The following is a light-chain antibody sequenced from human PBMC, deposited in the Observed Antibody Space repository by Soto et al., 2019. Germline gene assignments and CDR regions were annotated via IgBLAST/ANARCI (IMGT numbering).Light chain of an antibody. CDR1: QSVSSSY. CDR2: GAA. Sequence: EIVLTQSPGTLSLSPGQRATLSCRTSQSVSSSYLAWYQHKSGQAPRLLMFGAASRATGIPDRFSGSGSGTDFTLIISRLEPEDFAVYYCQQYGNKPHTFGQGTKLEI. V-gene: IGKV3-20*01. CDR3: QQYGNKPHT. J-gene: IGKJ2*01.